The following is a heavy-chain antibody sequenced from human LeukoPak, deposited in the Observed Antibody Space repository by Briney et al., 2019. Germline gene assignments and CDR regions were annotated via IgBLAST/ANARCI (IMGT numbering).Heavy chain of an antibody. J-gene: IGHJ4*02. Sequence: GGSLRLSCAASGFTFSSYSMNWVRQAPGKGLEWVSYISSSSTIYYADSVKGRFTISRDNAKNSLYLQMNSLRDEDTAVYYCARDSYDSSGYYFIDYWGQGTLVTVSS. CDR3: ARDSYDSSGYYFIDY. D-gene: IGHD3-22*01. V-gene: IGHV3-48*02. CDR1: GFTFSSYS. CDR2: ISSSSTI.